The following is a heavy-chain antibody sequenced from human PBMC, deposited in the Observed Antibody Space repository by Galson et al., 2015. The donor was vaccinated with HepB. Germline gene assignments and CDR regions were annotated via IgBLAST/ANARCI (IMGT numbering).Heavy chain of an antibody. V-gene: IGHV3-74*01. CDR2: INGDGSST. J-gene: IGHJ4*02. CDR1: GFTFSSYW. CDR3: ARDNLMDS. D-gene: IGHD1-20*01. Sequence: SLRLSCAASGFTFSSYWMYWVRQAPGKGLVWVSRINGDGSSTAYADSVKGRFTISRDNAKNTLYLQMNSLRAEDTAVYYCARDNLMDSWGQGTLVTVSS.